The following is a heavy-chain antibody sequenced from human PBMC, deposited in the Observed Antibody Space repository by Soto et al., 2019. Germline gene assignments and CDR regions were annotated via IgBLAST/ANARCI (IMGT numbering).Heavy chain of an antibody. CDR3: AASIFYYGMDV. CDR2: IYPGDSDT. V-gene: IGHV5-51*01. Sequence: GESLKISCKGSGYTFTNYWIGCVRQMPGKGPEWMGIIYPGDSDTKYNPSFQGQVTISADKSITTTYLQWSSLKASDTAIYYCAASIFYYGMDVWGQGTTVTVS. J-gene: IGHJ6*02. CDR1: GYTFTNYW.